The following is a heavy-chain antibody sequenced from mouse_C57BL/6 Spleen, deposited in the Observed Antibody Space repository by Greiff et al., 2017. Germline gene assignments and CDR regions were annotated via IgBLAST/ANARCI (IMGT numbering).Heavy chain of an antibody. D-gene: IGHD1-1*01. CDR3: ASGSSYGDY. V-gene: IGHV3-6*01. Sequence: EVKLMESGPGLVKPSQSLSLTCSVTGYSITSGYYWNWIRQFPGNKLEWMGYISYDGSNNYNPSLKNRISITRDTSKNQFFLKLNSVTTEDTATYYCASGSSYGDYWGQGTSVTVSS. CDR1: GYSITSGYY. J-gene: IGHJ4*01. CDR2: ISYDGSN.